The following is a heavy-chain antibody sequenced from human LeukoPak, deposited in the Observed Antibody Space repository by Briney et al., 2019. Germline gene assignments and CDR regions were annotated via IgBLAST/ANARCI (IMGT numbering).Heavy chain of an antibody. CDR1: GFTFSSYS. J-gene: IGHJ4*02. Sequence: PGGSLRLSCAASGFTFSSYSMNWVRQAPGKGLKGCSSINNSSSYIYYADSVKGRFTISRDNAKNSLYLQMNSLRAEDTAVYYCAGYCSGGSCYSASDYWGQGTLVTVSS. D-gene: IGHD2-15*01. CDR3: AGYCSGGSCYSASDY. CDR2: INNSSSYI. V-gene: IGHV3-21*01.